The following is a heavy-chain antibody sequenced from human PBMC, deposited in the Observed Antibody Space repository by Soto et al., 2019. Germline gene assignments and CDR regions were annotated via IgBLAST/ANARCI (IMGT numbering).Heavy chain of an antibody. D-gene: IGHD3-22*01. J-gene: IGHJ3*02. V-gene: IGHV1-18*01. Sequence: GASVKVSCKASGGTFSSYAISWVRQAPGQGLEWMGWISAYNGNTNYAQKLQGRVTMTTDTSTSTAYMELRSLRSDDTAVYYCARGDYYDSSGYAFDIWGQGTMVTVSS. CDR1: GGTFSSYA. CDR3: ARGDYYDSSGYAFDI. CDR2: ISAYNGNT.